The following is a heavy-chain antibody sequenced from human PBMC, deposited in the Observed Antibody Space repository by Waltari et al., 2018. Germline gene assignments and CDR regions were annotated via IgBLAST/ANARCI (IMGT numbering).Heavy chain of an antibody. CDR1: GFTFSSYN. V-gene: IGHV3-48*02. D-gene: IGHD2-2*02. CDR2: ISKSGSTI. Sequence: EVQLVESGGALVQPGGSLRLSCAGSGFTFSSYNMNWVRQAPGKGLEWVSYISKSGSTIYYADSVKGRFTISRDNAESSLHLQMNSLRDEDTAVYYCARDGCSSCYSGALDIWGQGTAVTVSS. CDR3: ARDGCSSCYSGALDI. J-gene: IGHJ3*02.